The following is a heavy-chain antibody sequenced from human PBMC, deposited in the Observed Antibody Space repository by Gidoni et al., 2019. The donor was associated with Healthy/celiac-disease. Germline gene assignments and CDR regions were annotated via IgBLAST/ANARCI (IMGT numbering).Heavy chain of an antibody. D-gene: IGHD4-17*01. V-gene: IGHV1-2*02. Sequence: QVQLVQSGAEVKKPGASVKVSCKASGYTFPGYYMHWVRQAPGQGLEWMGWINPNSGGTNYAQKFQGRVTMTRDTSISTAYMELSRLRSDDTAVYYCARTTVTTLLSEYFQHWGQGTLVTVSS. CDR1: GYTFPGYY. CDR3: ARTTVTTLLSEYFQH. CDR2: INPNSGGT. J-gene: IGHJ1*01.